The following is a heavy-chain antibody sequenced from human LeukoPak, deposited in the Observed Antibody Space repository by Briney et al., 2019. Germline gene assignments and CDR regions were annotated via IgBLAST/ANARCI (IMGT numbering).Heavy chain of an antibody. CDR1: GGTFSSYA. D-gene: IGHD3-22*01. J-gene: IGHJ4*02. Sequence: SVKVSCKASGGTFSSYAISWVRQAPRQGLEWMGRIIPIFGTANYAQKFQGRVTITTDESTSTAYMELSSLRSEDTAVYYCARESDYYDSSGYYLYFDYWGQGTLVTVSS. CDR3: ARESDYYDSSGYYLYFDY. V-gene: IGHV1-69*05. CDR2: IIPIFGTA.